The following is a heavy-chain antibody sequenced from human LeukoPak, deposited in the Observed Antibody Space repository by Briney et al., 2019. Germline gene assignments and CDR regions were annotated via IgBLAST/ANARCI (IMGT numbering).Heavy chain of an antibody. CDR2: IYYSGST. V-gene: IGHV4-39*07. J-gene: IGHJ4*02. D-gene: IGHD4-23*01. Sequence: SETLSLTCAVSGGSISSSSYYWGWIRQPPGKGLEWIGSIYYSGSTYYNPSLKSRVTISVDTSKNQFSLKLSSVTAADTAVYYCARVVVTTVAHFDYWGQGTLVTVSS. CDR3: ARVVVTTVAHFDY. CDR1: GGSISSSSYY.